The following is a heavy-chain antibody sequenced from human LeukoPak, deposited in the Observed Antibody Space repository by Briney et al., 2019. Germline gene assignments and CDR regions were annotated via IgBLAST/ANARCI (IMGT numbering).Heavy chain of an antibody. CDR2: IGRSGFTI. CDR3: ARENMVRGIIISPAPYFDY. D-gene: IGHD3-10*01. Sequence: GGSLRLSCAASGFTFSSYEMNWVRQAPGKGLEWVSYIGRSGFTIYYADSVKGRFTISRDNAKNSLYLQMNSLRAEDTAVYYCARENMVRGIIISPAPYFDYWGQGTLVTVSS. V-gene: IGHV3-48*03. CDR1: GFTFSSYE. J-gene: IGHJ4*02.